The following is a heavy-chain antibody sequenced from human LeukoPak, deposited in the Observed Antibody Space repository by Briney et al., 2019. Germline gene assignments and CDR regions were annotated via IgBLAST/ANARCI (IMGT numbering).Heavy chain of an antibody. D-gene: IGHD2/OR15-2a*01. CDR3: AKDRVQIATYFFDY. CDR2: ISYDGRDK. J-gene: IGHJ4*02. V-gene: IGHV3-30*04. CDR1: GFTFSSYA. Sequence: VRSLRLSCAASGFTFSSYAIHWGRQAPREGPEWVAVISYDGRDKHHADSVEGRFTISRDNSKNTLYLQMDSLRPEDTAVYYCAKDRVQIATYFFDYWGQGTLVTVSS.